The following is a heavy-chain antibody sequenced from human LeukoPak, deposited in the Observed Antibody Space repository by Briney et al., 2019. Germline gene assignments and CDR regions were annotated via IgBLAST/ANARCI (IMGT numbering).Heavy chain of an antibody. Sequence: GASVKVSCKASGYTFTGYYMHWVRQAPGQGLEWMGWINPNSGGTNYAQKFQGRVTMTRDTSLSTAYMELRRLRPDDTAVYYCARDASGPMDVWGQGTTVTASS. V-gene: IGHV1-2*02. D-gene: IGHD5-12*01. CDR1: GYTFTGYY. J-gene: IGHJ6*02. CDR2: INPNSGGT. CDR3: ARDASGPMDV.